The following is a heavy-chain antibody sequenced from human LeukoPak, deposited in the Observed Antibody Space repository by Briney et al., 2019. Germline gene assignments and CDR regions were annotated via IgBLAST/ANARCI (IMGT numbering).Heavy chain of an antibody. Sequence: ASVKVSCKVSGYTRTELSMHWVRQAPGKGLEWMGGFDPEDGETIYAQKFQGRVTMTEDTSTDTAYMELSSLRSEDTAVYYCATDRVGYYDSSGYFSPLDYWGQGTLVTVSS. CDR2: FDPEDGET. J-gene: IGHJ4*02. D-gene: IGHD3-22*01. CDR3: ATDRVGYYDSSGYFSPLDY. CDR1: GYTRTELS. V-gene: IGHV1-24*01.